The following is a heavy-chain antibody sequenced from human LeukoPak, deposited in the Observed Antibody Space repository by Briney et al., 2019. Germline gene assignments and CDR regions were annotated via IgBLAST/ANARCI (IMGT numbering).Heavy chain of an antibody. V-gene: IGHV3-23*01. CDR1: GITFSMYG. CDR2: IFGTGDTT. D-gene: IGHD3-10*01. Sequence: QPGGSLRLSCAASGITFSMYGMHWVRQAPGKGLEWVSIIFGTGDTTYYADSVKGRFTVSRDNSKNTLYLQMNDLRPEDTAKYYCAKRNTMIRGGPCFDHWGQGLLVTVSS. CDR3: AKRNTMIRGGPCFDH. J-gene: IGHJ4*02.